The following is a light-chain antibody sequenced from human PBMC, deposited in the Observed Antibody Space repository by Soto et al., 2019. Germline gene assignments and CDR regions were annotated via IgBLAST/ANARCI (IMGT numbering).Light chain of an antibody. Sequence: EIVMTQSPATLSVSPGERVTLSCRASQSVSSNLAWYQQKPGQPPRLLIYGASTSATGIPARFSGSGSGTEFTLTISSLQSEDFAVYHCQQYNNWPPWTFGQGTKVEIK. CDR1: QSVSSN. CDR2: GAS. CDR3: QQYNNWPPWT. J-gene: IGKJ1*01. V-gene: IGKV3-15*01.